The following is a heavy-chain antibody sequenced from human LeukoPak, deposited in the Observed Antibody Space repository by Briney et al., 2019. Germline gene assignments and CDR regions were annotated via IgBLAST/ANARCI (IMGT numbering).Heavy chain of an antibody. CDR1: GGTFSSYA. CDR3: GREYSYGHYFDY. CDR2: IIPIFGTA. V-gene: IGHV1-69*01. J-gene: IGHJ4*02. D-gene: IGHD5-18*01. Sequence: SVTLTCNASGGTFSSYAISWIRQAPGQGLEWMGGIIPIFGTANYAQKFQGRVTITADESTSTAYMELSSLRSEDTAVYYCGREYSYGHYFDYWGQGTLVTV.